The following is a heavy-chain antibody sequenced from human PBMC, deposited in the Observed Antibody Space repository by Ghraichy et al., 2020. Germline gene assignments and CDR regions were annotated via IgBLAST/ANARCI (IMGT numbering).Heavy chain of an antibody. V-gene: IGHV3-7*01. D-gene: IGHD4-23*01. CDR2: IKQDGSEK. J-gene: IGHJ4*02. CDR3: LSGGRGY. Sequence: GESLNISCAASGFTFSSYWMSWVRQAPGKGLEWVANIKQDGSEKYYVDSVKGRFTISRDNAKNSLYLQMNSLRAEDTAVYYCLSGGRGYWGQGTLVTVSS. CDR1: GFTFSSYW.